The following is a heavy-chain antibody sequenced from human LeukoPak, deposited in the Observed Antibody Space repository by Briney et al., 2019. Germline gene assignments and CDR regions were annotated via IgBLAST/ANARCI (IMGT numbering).Heavy chain of an antibody. Sequence: GGSLRLSCAASGFTFSSYAMSWVRQAPGKGLEWVSAISGSGGSTYYADSVKGRFTISRDNSKNTLYLQMNSLRAENTAVYYCAKASSSWYLGQGLDYWGQGTLVTVSS. J-gene: IGHJ4*02. D-gene: IGHD6-13*01. V-gene: IGHV3-23*01. CDR3: AKASSSWYLGQGLDY. CDR1: GFTFSSYA. CDR2: ISGSGGST.